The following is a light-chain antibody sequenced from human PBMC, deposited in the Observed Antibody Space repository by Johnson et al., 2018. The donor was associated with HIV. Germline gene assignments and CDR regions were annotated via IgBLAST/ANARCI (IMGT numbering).Light chain of an antibody. CDR3: GTWDGGLSIYV. Sequence: TQPPSMSAAPGQKVTISCSGSSSNIGNNYVSWYQQLPGTAPKLLIYDNDKRPSGIPDRFSASKSDTSATLGITGLQTGDEANYYCGTWDGGLSIYVFGTGTEVTVI. J-gene: IGLJ1*01. CDR1: SSNIGNNY. CDR2: DND. V-gene: IGLV1-51*01.